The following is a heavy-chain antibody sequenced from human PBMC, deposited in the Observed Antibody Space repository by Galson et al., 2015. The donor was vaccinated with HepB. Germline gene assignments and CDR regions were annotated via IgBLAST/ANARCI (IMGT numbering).Heavy chain of an antibody. CDR2: ISAYNGNT. Sequence: SVKVSCKASGYTFTSYGISWVRQAPGQGLEWMGWISAYNGNTNYAQKLQGRVTMTTDTSTSTAYMELRSRRSDDTAVYYCARGGGSYPRGYYYYGMDVWGQGTTVTVSS. J-gene: IGHJ6*02. CDR3: ARGGGSYPRGYYYYGMDV. D-gene: IGHD1-26*01. CDR1: GYTFTSYG. V-gene: IGHV1-18*01.